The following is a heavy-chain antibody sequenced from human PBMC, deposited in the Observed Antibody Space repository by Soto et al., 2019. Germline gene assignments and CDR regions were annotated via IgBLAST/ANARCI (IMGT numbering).Heavy chain of an antibody. CDR2: IYYSGST. Sequence: TSQTMSLTCPFSSGSISSISYYLGFLLQGPGKGLEWIGSIYYSGSTYYNPSLKSRVTISVDTSKNQFSLKLSSVTAADTAVYYCAFVGTDYGDYFYYGMDVWGQGTTVTVSS. V-gene: IGHV4-39*01. J-gene: IGHJ6*02. CDR3: AFVGTDYGDYFYYGMDV. D-gene: IGHD4-17*01. CDR1: SGSISSISYY.